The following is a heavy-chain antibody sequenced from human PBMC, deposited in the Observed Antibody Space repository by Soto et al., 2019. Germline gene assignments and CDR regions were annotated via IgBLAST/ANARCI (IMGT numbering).Heavy chain of an antibody. Sequence: GAVRRSCAASGLKFSNYNMNWVRQTKGKGLEWVSSISSSSSYIYYADSVKGRFTISRDNAKNSLYLQMNSLRAEDTAVYYCARGSAEAGTAAIDHWGQGTLVTVSS. CDR2: ISSSSSYI. V-gene: IGHV3-21*01. CDR3: ARGSAEAGTAAIDH. CDR1: GLKFSNYN. J-gene: IGHJ4*02. D-gene: IGHD6-19*01.